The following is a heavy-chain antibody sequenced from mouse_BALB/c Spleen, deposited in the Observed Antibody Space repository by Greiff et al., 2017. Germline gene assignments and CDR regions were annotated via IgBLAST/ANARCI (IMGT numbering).Heavy chain of an antibody. D-gene: IGHD2-1*01. J-gene: IGHJ1*01. CDR3: ARGVYGNYWYFDV. V-gene: IGHV5-6-3*01. CDR2: INSNGGST. CDR1: GFTFSSYG. Sequence: EVKLVESGGGLVQPGGSLKLSCAASGFTFSSYGMSWVRQTPDKRLELVATINSNGGSTYYPDSVKGRFTISRDNAKNTLYLQMSSLKSEDTAMYYCARGVYGNYWYFDVWGAGTTVTVSS.